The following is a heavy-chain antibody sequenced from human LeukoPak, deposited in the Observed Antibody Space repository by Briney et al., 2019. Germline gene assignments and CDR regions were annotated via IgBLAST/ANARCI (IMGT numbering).Heavy chain of an antibody. Sequence: PGGSLRLSCAASGFTFSSYGMSWVRQAPGKGLEWVSAISGSGGSTYYADSVKGRFTISRDNSKNTLYLQMNSLRAEDTAVYYCASSSYSSSWYKHEYFQHWGQGTLVTVSS. J-gene: IGHJ1*01. CDR3: ASSSYSSSWYKHEYFQH. CDR2: ISGSGGST. V-gene: IGHV3-23*01. D-gene: IGHD6-13*01. CDR1: GFTFSSYG.